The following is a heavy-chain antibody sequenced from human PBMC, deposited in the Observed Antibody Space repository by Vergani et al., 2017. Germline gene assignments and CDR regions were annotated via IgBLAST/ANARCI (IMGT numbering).Heavy chain of an antibody. CDR3: ARSSDCSGGSCYRYYFDY. J-gene: IGHJ4*02. CDR2: ISYDGSNK. CDR1: GFTFSSYA. V-gene: IGHV3-30*01. Sequence: QVQLVESGGGVVQPGRSLRLSCAASGFTFSSYAMHWVRQAPGKGLEWVAVISYDGSNKYYADSVKGRFTISRDNSKNTLYLQMNSLRAEDTAVYYCARSSDCSGGSCYRYYFDYWGQGTLVTVSS. D-gene: IGHD2-15*01.